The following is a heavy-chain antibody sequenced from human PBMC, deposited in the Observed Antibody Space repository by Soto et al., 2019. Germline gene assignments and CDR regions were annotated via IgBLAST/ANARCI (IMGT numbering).Heavy chain of an antibody. J-gene: IGHJ6*02. CDR3: ARSLTGYHIYYYSGMDV. Sequence: GASVKVSCKASGYTITSYDINWVRQATGQGLEWMGWMNPNSGNTGYAQKFQGRVTMTRNTSISTAYMELSSLRSEDTAVYYCARSLTGYHIYYYSGMDVWGQGTTVTVSS. CDR1: GYTITSYD. CDR2: MNPNSGNT. V-gene: IGHV1-8*01. D-gene: IGHD3-9*01.